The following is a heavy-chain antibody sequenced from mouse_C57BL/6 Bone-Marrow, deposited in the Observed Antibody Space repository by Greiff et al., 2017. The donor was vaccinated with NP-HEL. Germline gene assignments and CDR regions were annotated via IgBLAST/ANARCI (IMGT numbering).Heavy chain of an antibody. Sequence: EVKLVESGGGLVQPGGSMKLSCVASGFTFSNYWMNWVRQSPEKGLEWVAQIRLKSDNYATHYAESVKGRFTISRDDSKSSVYLQMNNLRAEDTGIYYCTGGAAQATDFAYWGQGTLVTVSA. J-gene: IGHJ3*01. CDR2: IRLKSDNYAT. V-gene: IGHV6-3*01. CDR1: GFTFSNYW. CDR3: TGGAAQATDFAY. D-gene: IGHD3-2*02.